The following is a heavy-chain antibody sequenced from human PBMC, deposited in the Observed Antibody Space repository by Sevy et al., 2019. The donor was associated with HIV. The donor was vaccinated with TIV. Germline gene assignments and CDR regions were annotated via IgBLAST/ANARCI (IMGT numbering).Heavy chain of an antibody. V-gene: IGHV1-3*01. D-gene: IGHD3-16*01. CDR1: GYTFNTFT. J-gene: IGHJ4*02. Sequence: ASVKVSCKASGYTFNTFTIHWLRQAPGQSLVWMGWLNPGNGNTKSAQHFRGRVTITRDTSARTAYLEFTGLTSVDTAVYFCARDPYARRGFDYWGQGTLVTVSS. CDR3: ARDPYARRGFDY. CDR2: LNPGNGNT.